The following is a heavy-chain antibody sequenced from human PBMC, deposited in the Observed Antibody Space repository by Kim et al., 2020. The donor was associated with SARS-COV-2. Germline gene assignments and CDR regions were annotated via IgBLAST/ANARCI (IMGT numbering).Heavy chain of an antibody. CDR1: GFTVSSNY. CDR3: ARGEGVNDFYGMDV. CDR2: IYSGGST. D-gene: IGHD1-26*01. J-gene: IGHJ6*02. Sequence: GGSLRLSCAASGFTVSSNYMSWVRQAPGKGLEWVSVIYSGGSTYYADSLKGRFTISRDNSKNTLYLQMNSLRAEDTAVYYCARGEGVNDFYGMDVWGQGTTVTVSS. V-gene: IGHV3-53*01.